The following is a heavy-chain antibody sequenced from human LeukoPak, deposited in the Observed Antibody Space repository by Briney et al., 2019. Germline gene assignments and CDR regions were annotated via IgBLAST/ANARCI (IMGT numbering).Heavy chain of an antibody. D-gene: IGHD3-22*01. Sequence: ASVNPSSKASGYTFTSYGITWVRQAPGQGLEWMGWISAYNGNTNYAQKLQGRVTMTTDTSTSTAYMELRSLRSDNTAVYYCARDTQAYYYDSRGSFDYPGEGNLVTVSS. V-gene: IGHV1-18*01. CDR3: ARDTQAYYYDSRGSFDY. J-gene: IGHJ4*02. CDR2: ISAYNGNT. CDR1: GYTFTSYG.